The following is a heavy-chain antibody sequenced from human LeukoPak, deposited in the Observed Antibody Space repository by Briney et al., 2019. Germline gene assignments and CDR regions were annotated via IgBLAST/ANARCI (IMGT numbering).Heavy chain of an antibody. V-gene: IGHV4-30-4*01. CDR3: ASLSVGEYYFDC. J-gene: IGHJ4*02. D-gene: IGHD3-16*01. Sequence: PSETLSLTCTVSGGSISSGDYYWSWIRQPPGKGLEWNGYIYYSGSTYYNPSLKSRVTISVDTSKNQFSLKLSSVTAADTAVYYCASLSVGEYYFDCWGQGTLVTVSS. CDR1: GGSISSGDYY. CDR2: IYYSGST.